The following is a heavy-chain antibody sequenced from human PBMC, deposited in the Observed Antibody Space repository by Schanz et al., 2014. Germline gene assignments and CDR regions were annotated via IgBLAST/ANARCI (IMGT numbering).Heavy chain of an antibody. Sequence: QVQLVQSGAEVKKPGASVKVSCKASGYTFSDYYIHWVRQAPGQGLEWMGWINPNTGGTNFAQKLQGWVTMTRNTSMSTAYIELHILTSEDTAVYYCARGRTFDYWGQGTLVTVSS. CDR1: GYTFSDYY. CDR3: ARGRTFDY. CDR2: INPNTGGT. J-gene: IGHJ4*02. V-gene: IGHV1-2*04.